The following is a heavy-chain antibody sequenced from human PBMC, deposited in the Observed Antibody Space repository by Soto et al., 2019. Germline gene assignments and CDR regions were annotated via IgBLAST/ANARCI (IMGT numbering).Heavy chain of an antibody. D-gene: IGHD4-17*01. J-gene: IGHJ1*01. CDR3: AHTPRTTVLTPGYFQH. V-gene: IGHV2-5*02. Sequence: QITLKESGPTLVKPTQTLTLTCTFSGFSLSTSGVGVGWIRQPPGKALEWLALIYWDDDKRYSPSLKSRLTITKDTSKNQVVLTMTNMDPVDTATYYCAHTPRTTVLTPGYFQHWGQGTLVTVSS. CDR2: IYWDDDK. CDR1: GFSLSTSGVG.